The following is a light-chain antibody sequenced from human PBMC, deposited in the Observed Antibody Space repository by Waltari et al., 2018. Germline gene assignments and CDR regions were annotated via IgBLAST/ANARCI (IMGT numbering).Light chain of an antibody. CDR2: DAS. J-gene: IGKJ4*01. Sequence: EIVLTQSPATLSLSPGDRATLSCTASQSVSIYLAWYQQKPGQAPRLLIYDASNRATGIPARFSGRGSGTDFTLTINSLEPEDFAVYYCQQRSEWPRTFGGGTRVEIK. CDR3: QQRSEWPRT. CDR1: QSVSIY. V-gene: IGKV3-11*01.